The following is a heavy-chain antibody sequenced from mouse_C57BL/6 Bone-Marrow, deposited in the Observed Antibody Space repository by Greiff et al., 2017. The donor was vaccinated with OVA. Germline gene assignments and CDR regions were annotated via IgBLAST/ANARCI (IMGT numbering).Heavy chain of an antibody. CDR3: ARYRSYYYAMDY. Sequence: EVKLMESGGGLVKPGGSLKLSCAASGFTFSSYAMSWVRQTPEKRLEWVATISDGGSYTYYPDNVKGRFTISRDNAKNNLYLQMSHLKSEDTAMYYCARYRSYYYAMDYWGQGTSVTVSS. CDR1: GFTFSSYA. J-gene: IGHJ4*01. V-gene: IGHV5-4*03. CDR2: ISDGGSYT. D-gene: IGHD2-12*01.